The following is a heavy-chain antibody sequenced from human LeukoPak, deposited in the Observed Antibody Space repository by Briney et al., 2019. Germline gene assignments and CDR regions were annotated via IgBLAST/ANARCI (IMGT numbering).Heavy chain of an antibody. D-gene: IGHD1-1*01. CDR2: IYYSGST. J-gene: IGHJ5*02. CDR1: GGSISSSSYY. Sequence: SETLSLTCTVSGGSISSSSYYWGCIRQPPGKGLEWIGSIYYSGSTYYNPSLKSRVTISVDTSKNQFSLKLSSVTAADTAVFYCARHKRISATTLNWFDPWGQGTLVTVSS. V-gene: IGHV4-39*01. CDR3: ARHKRISATTLNWFDP.